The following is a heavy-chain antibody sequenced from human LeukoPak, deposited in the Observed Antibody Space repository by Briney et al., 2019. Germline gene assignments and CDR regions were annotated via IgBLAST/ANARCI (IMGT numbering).Heavy chain of an antibody. CDR1: GGTFSSYA. Sequence: ASVKVSCKXSGGTFSSYAISWVRQAPGQGLEWMGRIIPIFGTANYAQKFQGRVTITTDESTSTAYMELSSLRSEDTAVYYCARDVLEIATIGWLDYWGQGTLVTVSS. D-gene: IGHD5-24*01. V-gene: IGHV1-69*05. J-gene: IGHJ4*02. CDR2: IIPIFGTA. CDR3: ARDVLEIATIGWLDY.